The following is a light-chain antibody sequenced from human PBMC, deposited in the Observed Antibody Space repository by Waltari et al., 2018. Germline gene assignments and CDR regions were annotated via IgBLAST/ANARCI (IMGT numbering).Light chain of an antibody. Sequence: QSALTQPASVSGSPGQSITIPCTGTSSHVGGYNYVAWYQQHPGNAPKLMIYDVSNRPSGVSNRFSGSKSGNTASLTISGLQAEDEADYYCSSYTSSSTPVFGGGTKLTVL. CDR3: SSYTSSSTPV. CDR2: DVS. V-gene: IGLV2-14*01. CDR1: SSHVGGYNY. J-gene: IGLJ2*01.